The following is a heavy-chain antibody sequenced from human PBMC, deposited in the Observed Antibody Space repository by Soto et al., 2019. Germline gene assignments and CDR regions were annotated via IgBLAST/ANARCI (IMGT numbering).Heavy chain of an antibody. CDR2: ISGSGFKK. D-gene: IGHD6-6*01. J-gene: IGHJ4*02. CDR1: GFIFENFG. V-gene: IGHV3-20*01. Sequence: GGSLRLSCAASGFIFENFGMSWVRQAPGKGLEWISSISGSGFKKYYVDSVKGRFTISRDNAKNSLYLQMNSLRAEDTAVYHCARDSGIAASVCFDYWGQGTLVTVSS. CDR3: ARDSGIAASVCFDY.